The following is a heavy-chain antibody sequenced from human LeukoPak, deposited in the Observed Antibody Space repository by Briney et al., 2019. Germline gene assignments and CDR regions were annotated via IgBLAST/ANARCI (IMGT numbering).Heavy chain of an antibody. V-gene: IGHV3-48*04. CDR2: ISSSGSTI. CDR1: GFTFSSYS. Sequence: GGSLRLSCAASGFTFSSYSMNWVRQAPGKGLEWVSYISSSGSTIYYADSVKGRFTISRDNAKNSLYLQMNSLRAEDTAVYYCARRNDILTGLDAFDIWGQGTMVTVSS. D-gene: IGHD3-9*01. CDR3: ARRNDILTGLDAFDI. J-gene: IGHJ3*02.